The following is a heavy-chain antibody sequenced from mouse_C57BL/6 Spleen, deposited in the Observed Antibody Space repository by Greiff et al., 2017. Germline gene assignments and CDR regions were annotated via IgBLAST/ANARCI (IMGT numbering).Heavy chain of an antibody. CDR3: ARGNYYDYTWFAY. D-gene: IGHD2-4*01. V-gene: IGHV1-82*01. J-gene: IGHJ3*01. Sequence: VQLQQSGPELVKPGASVKISCKASGYAFSSSWMNWVKQRPGKGLEWIGRICPGDGDTNYNGKFKGKATLTADKSSSTAYMQLSSLTSEDSAVYFCARGNYYDYTWFAYWGQGTLVTVAA. CDR1: GYAFSSSW. CDR2: ICPGDGDT.